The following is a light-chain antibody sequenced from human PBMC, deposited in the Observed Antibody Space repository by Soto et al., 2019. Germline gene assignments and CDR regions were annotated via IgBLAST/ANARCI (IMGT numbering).Light chain of an antibody. V-gene: IGLV1-44*01. J-gene: IGLJ1*01. CDR2: SNN. CDR3: AAWADSLNGRYV. Sequence: QSLLTQPPSASWTPGQRFTISCSGSISNIGSNTVNWYQQLPGTAPKLLIYSNNQRPSGFPDRFSGSKSGTSASLAISGLQSEDEADYYCAAWADSLNGRYVFGTWTKVT. CDR1: ISNIGSNT.